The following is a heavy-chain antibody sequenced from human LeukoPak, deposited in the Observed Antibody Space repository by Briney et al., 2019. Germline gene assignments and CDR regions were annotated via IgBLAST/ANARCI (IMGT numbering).Heavy chain of an antibody. J-gene: IGHJ4*02. CDR1: GFTFSSYA. V-gene: IGHV3-23*01. D-gene: IGHD3-3*01. CDR2: ISGSGGST. Sequence: PGGSLRLSCVASGFTFSSYAMKWVRQAPGKGLEWVSSISGSGGSTFYADSVKGRFTISSDKSKSTLYLQMNSLRAEDTAVYYCAKATDSWRGYSAYWAQGPLVTVS. CDR3: AKATDSWRGYSAY.